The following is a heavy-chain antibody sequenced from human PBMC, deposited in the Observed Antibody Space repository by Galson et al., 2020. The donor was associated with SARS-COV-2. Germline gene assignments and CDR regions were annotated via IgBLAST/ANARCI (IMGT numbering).Heavy chain of an antibody. J-gene: IGHJ6*03. CDR1: GFSFHNYG. Sequence: TGGSLRLSCAASGFSFHNYGMHWVRQAPGKGLEWVAVISYEGSIKYYADSVKGRFTISRDYSKNTLYLQLNSLRDEDSAVYYCAKSREIFWLGEGRGMDGWGKGSTVTVSS. V-gene: IGHV3-30*18. CDR3: AKSREIFWLGEGRGMDG. D-gene: IGHD3-10*01. CDR2: ISYEGSIK.